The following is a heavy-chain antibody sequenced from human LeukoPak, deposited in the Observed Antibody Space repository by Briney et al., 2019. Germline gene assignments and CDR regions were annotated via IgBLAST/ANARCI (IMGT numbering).Heavy chain of an antibody. V-gene: IGHV1-69*01. CDR3: TTRACHAGGCSSSFYYYYGLHF. CDR1: GNSISNYA. D-gene: IGHD3-16*01. CDR2: IIPIFGTA. Sequence: SVKVSCKASGNSISNYAVSWVRQAPGQGFEWMGGIIPIFGTADYAQKFQGGVTITADQSTSTTYMALSSLKSEDTATYYCTTRACHAGGCSSSFYYYYGLHFWGQGTTVSVSS. J-gene: IGHJ6*02.